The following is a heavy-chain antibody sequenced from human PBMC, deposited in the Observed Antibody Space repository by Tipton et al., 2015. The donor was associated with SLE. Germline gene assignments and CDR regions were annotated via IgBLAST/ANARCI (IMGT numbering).Heavy chain of an antibody. CDR3: VRELDTFDI. CDR1: GGSIDTTTYF. J-gene: IGHJ3*02. V-gene: IGHV4-61*02. CDR2: GFASGTT. Sequence: TLSLTCTVSGGSIDTTTYFWNWIRQPAGKGLEWIGRGFASGTTDYNPSLKSRVTMSVDTSRNQFSLKLSSVTAADTAVYYCVRELDTFDIWGQGTMVTASS.